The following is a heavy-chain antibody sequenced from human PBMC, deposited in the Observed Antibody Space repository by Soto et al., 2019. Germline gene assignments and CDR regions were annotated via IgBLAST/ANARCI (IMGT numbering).Heavy chain of an antibody. D-gene: IGHD1-7*01. V-gene: IGHV3-21*01. CDR2: ISSSSSYI. J-gene: IGHJ6*02. CDR3: ARSRARTTSYYYYYGMDV. CDR1: GFTFSSYS. Sequence: PGGSLRLSCAASGFTFSSYSMNWVRQAPGKGLEWVSSISSSSSYIYYADSVKGRFTISRDNAKNSLYLQMNSLRAEDTAVYYCARSRARTTSYYYYYGMDVWGQGTTVTVSS.